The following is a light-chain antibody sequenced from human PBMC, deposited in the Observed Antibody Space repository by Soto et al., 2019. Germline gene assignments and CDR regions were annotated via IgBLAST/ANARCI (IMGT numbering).Light chain of an antibody. CDR3: QQYNNWPHT. CDR2: GAS. J-gene: IGKJ2*01. Sequence: EIVMTQSPATLSVSPGERATPSCRASQSVSSNLAWYQQKPGQAPRLLIYGASTRATGIPARFSGSGSGTEFTLTISSLQSEDFAVYYCQQYNNWPHTFGQGIKLEIK. CDR1: QSVSSN. V-gene: IGKV3-15*01.